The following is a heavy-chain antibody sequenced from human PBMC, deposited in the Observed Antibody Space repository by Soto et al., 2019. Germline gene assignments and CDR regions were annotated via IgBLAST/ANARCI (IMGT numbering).Heavy chain of an antibody. CDR2: IDPSDSYT. D-gene: IGHD3-22*01. CDR3: ARGGYYYDSSGYYSYYSDY. CDR1: GYSFTSYW. V-gene: IGHV5-10-1*01. J-gene: IGHJ4*02. Sequence: PGESLKISCKGSGYSFTSYWISWVRQMPGKGLEWMGRIDPSDSYTNYSPSFQGHVTISADKSISTAYLQWSSLKASDTAMYYCARGGYYYDSSGYYSYYSDYWGQGTLGTSPQ.